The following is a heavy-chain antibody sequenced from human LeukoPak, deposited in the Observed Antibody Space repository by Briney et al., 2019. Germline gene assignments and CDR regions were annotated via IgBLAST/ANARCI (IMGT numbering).Heavy chain of an antibody. CDR1: GFIFSNAW. J-gene: IGHJ4*02. D-gene: IGHD5-12*01. CDR3: TTTRGYSGYALGY. Sequence: GGSLRLSCAASGFIFSNAWMSWVRQAPGKGLERVGRIKSKSDGETRDYAAPVKGRSTISRDDSKNAVYLQMNSLKTEDTAVYYCTTTRGYSGYALGYWGQGTLVTVSS. CDR2: IKSKSDGETR. V-gene: IGHV3-15*01.